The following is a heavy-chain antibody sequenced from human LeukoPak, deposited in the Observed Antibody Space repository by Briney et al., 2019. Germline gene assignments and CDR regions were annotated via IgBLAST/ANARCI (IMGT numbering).Heavy chain of an antibody. CDR3: AREAHYYDSSGYDY. Sequence: GGSLRLSCAASGFTFSSYEMNWVRQAPGKGLEWVSYISSSGSTIYYADSVKGQFTISRDNAKNSLYLQMNSLRAEDTAVYYCAREAHYYDSSGYDYWGQGTLVTLSS. CDR2: ISSSGSTI. CDR1: GFTFSSYE. V-gene: IGHV3-48*03. J-gene: IGHJ4*02. D-gene: IGHD3-22*01.